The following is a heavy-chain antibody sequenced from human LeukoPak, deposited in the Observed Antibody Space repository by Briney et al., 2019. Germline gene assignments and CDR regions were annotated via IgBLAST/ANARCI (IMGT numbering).Heavy chain of an antibody. D-gene: IGHD2-2*01. Sequence: SETLSLTCTVSGGSISSYYWSWIRQPPGKGLEWIGYIYYSGSTNYNPSLKSRVTISVDTSKNQFSLKLSSVTAADTAVYYCARHHYCSSTSCYAWMEGDIWGQGTMVTVSS. V-gene: IGHV4-59*08. J-gene: IGHJ3*02. CDR1: GGSISSYY. CDR3: ARHHYCSSTSCYAWMEGDI. CDR2: IYYSGST.